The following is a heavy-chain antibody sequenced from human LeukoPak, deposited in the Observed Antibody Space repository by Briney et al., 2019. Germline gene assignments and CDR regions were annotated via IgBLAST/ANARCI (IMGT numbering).Heavy chain of an antibody. CDR2: ISSSGSTI. Sequence: GGSLRLSCAASGFTFSDYYMSWIRQAPGKGLEWVSYISSSGSTIYYADSVKGRFTISRDNAKNSLYLQVNSLRAEDTAVYYCARAAEYYYDSSGYYFVDPWGQGTLVTVSS. D-gene: IGHD3-22*01. CDR3: ARAAEYYYDSSGYYFVDP. J-gene: IGHJ5*02. CDR1: GFTFSDYY. V-gene: IGHV3-11*04.